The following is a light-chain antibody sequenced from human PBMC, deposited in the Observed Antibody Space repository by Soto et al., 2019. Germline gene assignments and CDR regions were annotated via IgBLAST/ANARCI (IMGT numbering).Light chain of an antibody. CDR2: AVS. Sequence: DIEMTQSPSSLSASVGDRVTITCRASQTISSYLNWYHQKPGKAPKLLIYAVSNLQSGVPSRFSGSGSGTDFTLTISSLQPEDFGPYYCTQNYNTPLTFGPGTKVDIK. J-gene: IGKJ3*01. CDR3: TQNYNTPLT. V-gene: IGKV1-39*01. CDR1: QTISSY.